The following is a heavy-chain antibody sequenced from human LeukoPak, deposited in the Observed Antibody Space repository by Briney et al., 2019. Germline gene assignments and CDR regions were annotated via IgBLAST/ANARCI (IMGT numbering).Heavy chain of an antibody. Sequence: ASVKVSCKASGYTFTSYDISWVRQAPGQGLEWMGWISAYNGNTNYAQKLQGRVTMTTDTSTSTAYMELRSLRSDDTAVYYCARERHYYDSSGYYPNDYWGQGTLVTVSS. J-gene: IGHJ4*02. D-gene: IGHD3-22*01. CDR1: GYTFTSYD. CDR2: ISAYNGNT. V-gene: IGHV1-18*01. CDR3: ARERHYYDSSGYYPNDY.